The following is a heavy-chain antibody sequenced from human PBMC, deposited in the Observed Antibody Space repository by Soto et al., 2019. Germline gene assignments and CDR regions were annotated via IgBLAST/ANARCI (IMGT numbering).Heavy chain of an antibody. CDR3: AKDGDWYDLSTGYYSRGNYFDY. CDR2: LSSGGGTT. J-gene: IGHJ4*02. V-gene: IGHV3-23*01. CDR1: GFVFNNYA. D-gene: IGHD3-3*01. Sequence: EVLLLDSGGGLVQPGGSLRLSCAASGFVFNNYAMSWVRQAPGKGLEWVATLSSGGGTTYYTDSVKGRFTISRDNSMNLLYPQMNSLRADDTAVYYCAKDGDWYDLSTGYYSRGNYFDYWGQGTLVTVSS.